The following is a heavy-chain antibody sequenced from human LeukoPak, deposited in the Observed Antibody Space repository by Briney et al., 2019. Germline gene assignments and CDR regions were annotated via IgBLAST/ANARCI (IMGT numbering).Heavy chain of an antibody. CDR3: AKIGAVATTDY. CDR1: GFTFSSYG. V-gene: IGHV3-30*18. Sequence: PGGSLRLSCAASGFTFSSYGMHWVRQAPGKGLEWVAVISYDGSNKYYADSVKGRFTISRDNSKNTLYLQMNSLRAEDTAVYYCAKIGAVATTDYWGQGTLVTVSS. CDR2: ISYDGSNK. D-gene: IGHD5-12*01. J-gene: IGHJ4*02.